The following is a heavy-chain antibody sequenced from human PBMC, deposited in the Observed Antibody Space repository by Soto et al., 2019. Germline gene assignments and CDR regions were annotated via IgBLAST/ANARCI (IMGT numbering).Heavy chain of an antibody. D-gene: IGHD1-26*01. Sequence: EVQLLESGGGLVQPGGSLRLSCAASGFTFSTYALSWVRQAPGKGLEWVSAITGSGDRTYYADSVKGRFTVSRDNSKNTLSLEMNSLSAEDTALYYCAKGLGSGSYAASDSWAQGTLVTVSS. CDR3: AKGLGSGSYAASDS. V-gene: IGHV3-23*01. CDR1: GFTFSTYA. J-gene: IGHJ5*01. CDR2: ITGSGDRT.